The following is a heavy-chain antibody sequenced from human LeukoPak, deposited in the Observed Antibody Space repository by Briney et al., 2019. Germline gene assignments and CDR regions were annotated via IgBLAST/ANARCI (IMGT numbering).Heavy chain of an antibody. CDR1: GGSISSYY. CDR3: ARDPDFWSGYYNFDY. D-gene: IGHD3-3*01. V-gene: IGHV4-59*12. J-gene: IGHJ4*02. Sequence: PSETLSLTCSVSGGSISSYYWSWIRQPPGKGLEWIGYIYFSGRTNYNPSLKSRVTISVDTSKNQFSLKLNSVTAADTAVYYCARDPDFWSGYYNFDYWGQGTLVTVSS. CDR2: IYFSGRT.